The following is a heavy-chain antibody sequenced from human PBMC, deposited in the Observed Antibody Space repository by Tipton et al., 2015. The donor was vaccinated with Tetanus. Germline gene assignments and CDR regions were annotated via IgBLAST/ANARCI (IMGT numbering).Heavy chain of an antibody. J-gene: IGHJ4*02. D-gene: IGHD3-3*01. CDR3: ARGSLRKGFLEWHFDY. CDR2: ITPNNGDT. CDR1: GYTVTGFF. Sequence: QSGAEVKKPEASVKVSCKAYGYTVTGFFMHWVRQVPGQGLEWMGWITPNNGDTKSAHKFQDRVTMTSDRSSSTVYMQLNRLRYDDTAVYFCARGSLRKGFLEWHFDYWGQGALVTVSS. V-gene: IGHV1-2*02.